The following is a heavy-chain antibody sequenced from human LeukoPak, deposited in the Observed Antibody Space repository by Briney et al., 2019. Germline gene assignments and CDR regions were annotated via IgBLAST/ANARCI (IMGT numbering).Heavy chain of an antibody. V-gene: IGHV3-23*01. D-gene: IGHD6-19*01. J-gene: IGHJ4*02. Sequence: GGSLRLPCSASGFNFRSYAMTWVRQAPGKGLEWVSAITGSGADTYYADSVRGRFTIPRDNSKNILYLQVNNLRGDDTAVYYCANTAAAGTRWSFEYWGQGTLVTVSS. CDR2: ITGSGADT. CDR3: ANTAAAGTRWSFEY. CDR1: GFNFRSYA.